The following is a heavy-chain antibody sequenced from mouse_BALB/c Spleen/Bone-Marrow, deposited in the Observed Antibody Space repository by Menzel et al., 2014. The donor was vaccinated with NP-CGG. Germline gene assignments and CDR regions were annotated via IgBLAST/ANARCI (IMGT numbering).Heavy chain of an antibody. CDR3: ARGRQLGLRSFAY. Sequence: VQLQESGPELVRPGVSVKISCKGSGYTFTDYAMHWVKQSHAKSLEWIGVISTYSGNTNYNQKFKGKATMTVDKSSSTAYMELARLTSKDSAIDYCARGRQLGLRSFAYWGQGTLVTVSA. CDR2: ISTYSGNT. V-gene: IGHV1-67*01. CDR1: GYTFTDYA. D-gene: IGHD3-2*01. J-gene: IGHJ3*01.